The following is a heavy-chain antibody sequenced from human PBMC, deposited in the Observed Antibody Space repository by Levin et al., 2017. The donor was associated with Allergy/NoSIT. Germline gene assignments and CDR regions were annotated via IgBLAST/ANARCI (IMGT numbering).Heavy chain of an antibody. CDR3: ARDLSLQWLDPLWWFDP. Sequence: GASVKVSCKASGYTFTGYYMHWVRQAPGQGLEWMGWINPNSGGTNYAQKFQGRVTMTRDTSISTAYMELSRLRSDDTAVYYCARDLSLQWLDPLWWFDPWGQGTLVTVSS. V-gene: IGHV1-2*02. CDR2: INPNSGGT. D-gene: IGHD6-19*01. CDR1: GYTFTGYY. J-gene: IGHJ5*02.